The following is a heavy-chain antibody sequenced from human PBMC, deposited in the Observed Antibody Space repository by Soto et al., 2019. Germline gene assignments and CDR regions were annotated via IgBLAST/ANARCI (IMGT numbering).Heavy chain of an antibody. CDR1: GGSISSYY. CDR2: IYYSGST. CDR3: ARLARCGELDL. V-gene: IGHV4-59*01. D-gene: IGHD3-10*01. Sequence: QVQLQESGPGLVKPSETLSLTCTVSGGSISSYYWSWIRQPPGKGLEWIGYIYYSGSTNYNPSLKSRVTPAVDTSKNQFSLKLSSVTAADTAVYYCARLARCGELDLWGQGTLVTVSS. J-gene: IGHJ5*02.